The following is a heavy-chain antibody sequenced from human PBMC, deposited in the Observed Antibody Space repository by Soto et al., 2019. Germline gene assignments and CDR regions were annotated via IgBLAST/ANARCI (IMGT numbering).Heavy chain of an antibody. D-gene: IGHD1-1*01. Sequence: QVQLAESGGGVVQPGRSLRLSCAASGLNFNRNGMHWVRQAPGKGLEWVAVIWYDGSKESYSDSVKGRFTISRDNSKNMLYLQMNSVRVEDTAVYFCARDRSAGNYFYYGMDVWGQGTTVTVSS. CDR3: ARDRSAGNYFYYGMDV. CDR2: IWYDGSKE. V-gene: IGHV3-33*01. J-gene: IGHJ6*02. CDR1: GLNFNRNG.